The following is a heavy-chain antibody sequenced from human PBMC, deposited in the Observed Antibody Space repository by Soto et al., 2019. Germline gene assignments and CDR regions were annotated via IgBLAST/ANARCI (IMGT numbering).Heavy chain of an antibody. CDR2: IIPIFGTA. CDR3: ARGILTSYGMDV. V-gene: IGHV1-69*13. Sequence: PGKGSCDTSGGTVSGYSTSWLRLAPGQGPEWMGGIIPIFGTANYAPKLQGRVPITADESTSTAYMELSSLRSADTAVYYCARGILTSYGMDVWGQGPTVSVSS. CDR1: GGTVSGYS. D-gene: IGHD3-9*01. J-gene: IGHJ6*02.